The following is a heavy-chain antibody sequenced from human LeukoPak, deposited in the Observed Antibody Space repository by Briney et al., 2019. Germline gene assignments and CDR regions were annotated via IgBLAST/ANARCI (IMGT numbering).Heavy chain of an antibody. CDR3: AMTKPAAGDY. Sequence: PSETLSLTCTVSGGSISSSSYYWGWIRQPPGKGLEWIGSIYYSGSTYYNPSLKSRVTISVDTSKNQFSLKLSSVTAADTAVYYCAMTKPAAGDYWGQGTLVTVSS. J-gene: IGHJ4*02. CDR2: IYYSGST. V-gene: IGHV4-39*01. CDR1: GGSISSSSYY. D-gene: IGHD6-13*01.